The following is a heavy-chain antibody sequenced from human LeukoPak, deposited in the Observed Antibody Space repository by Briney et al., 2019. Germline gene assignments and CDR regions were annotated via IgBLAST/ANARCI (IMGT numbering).Heavy chain of an antibody. CDR2: IYYSGST. V-gene: IGHV4-59*01. Sequence: SETLSLTCTVSGGSISSYYWSWIRQPPGKGLEWIGYIYYSGSTNYNPSLKSRVTISVDTSKNQFSLKLSSVTAADTAVYYCARRLAMGCYYYGMDVWGQGTTVTVSS. D-gene: IGHD2/OR15-2a*01. J-gene: IGHJ6*02. CDR1: GGSISSYY. CDR3: ARRLAMGCYYYGMDV.